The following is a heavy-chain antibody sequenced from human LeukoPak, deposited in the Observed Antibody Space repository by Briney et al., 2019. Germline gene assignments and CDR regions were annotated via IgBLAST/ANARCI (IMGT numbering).Heavy chain of an antibody. V-gene: IGHV3-23*01. D-gene: IGHD3-22*01. Sequence: PGGSLRLSCAASGFTFSSYAMSWVRQAPGKGLEWVSAISGSGGSTYYADSVKGRFTISRDNSKNTLYLQMNSLRAEDTAVYYCAKGRVTMIVVSTLLPAFDLWGQGTMVTVSS. CDR1: GFTFSSYA. CDR2: ISGSGGST. CDR3: AKGRVTMIVVSTLLPAFDL. J-gene: IGHJ3*01.